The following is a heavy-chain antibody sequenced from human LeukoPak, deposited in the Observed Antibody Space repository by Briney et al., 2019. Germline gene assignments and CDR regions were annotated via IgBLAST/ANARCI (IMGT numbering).Heavy chain of an antibody. V-gene: IGHV3-9*01. D-gene: IGHD5-24*01. CDR1: GFTFDDYA. CDR3: ARDPRDGYNSDAFDI. J-gene: IGHJ3*02. CDR2: ISWNSGRI. Sequence: GGSLRLSRAASGFTFDDYAMHWVRQAPGKGLEWVSGISWNSGRIGYADSVKGRFTISRDNAKNTLYLQMNSLRAEDTAVYYCARDPRDGYNSDAFDIWGQGTMVTVSS.